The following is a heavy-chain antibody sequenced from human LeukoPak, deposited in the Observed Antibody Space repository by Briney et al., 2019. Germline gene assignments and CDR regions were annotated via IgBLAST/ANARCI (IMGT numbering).Heavy chain of an antibody. CDR2: IIPIFGTA. Sequence: SVKVSCKASGGTFSSYAISWVRQAPGQGLEWMGGIIPIFGTANYAQKFQGRVTITTDESTSTACMELSSLRSEDTAVYYWARERAQIGAGGHNWVDPWGQGTLVTVSS. CDR1: GGTFSSYA. CDR3: ARERAQIGAGGHNWVDP. J-gene: IGHJ5*02. D-gene: IGHD6-13*01. V-gene: IGHV1-69*05.